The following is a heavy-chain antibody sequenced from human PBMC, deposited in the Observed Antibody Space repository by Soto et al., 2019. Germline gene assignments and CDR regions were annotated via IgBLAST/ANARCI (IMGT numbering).Heavy chain of an antibody. D-gene: IGHD3-22*01. Sequence: EASVKVSCKASGYTFTSYGISWVRQAPGQGLEWMGWISAYNGNTNYAQKLQGRVTMTTDTSTSTAYMELRSLRSDDTAVYYCARDSSGYYRGYFDYWGQGTLVTVSS. CDR1: GYTFTSYG. CDR2: ISAYNGNT. J-gene: IGHJ4*02. CDR3: ARDSSGYYRGYFDY. V-gene: IGHV1-18*01.